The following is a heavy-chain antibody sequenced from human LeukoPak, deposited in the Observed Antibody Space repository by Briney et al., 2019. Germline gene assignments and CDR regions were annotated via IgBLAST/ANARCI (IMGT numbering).Heavy chain of an antibody. CDR2: MNPNSGNT. CDR1: GYTFTSYD. CDR3: ARAYCSSTSCSFDY. Sequence: VASVKVSCKASGYTFTSYDINWVRQATGQGLEWMGWMNPNSGNTGYAQKFQGRVTITRNTSISTAYMELSSLRSEDTAVYYCARAYCSSTSCSFDYWGQGTLVTVSS. D-gene: IGHD2-2*01. V-gene: IGHV1-8*03. J-gene: IGHJ4*02.